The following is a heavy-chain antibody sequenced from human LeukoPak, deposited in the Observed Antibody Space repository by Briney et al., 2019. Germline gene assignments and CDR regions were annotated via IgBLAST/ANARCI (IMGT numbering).Heavy chain of an antibody. CDR1: GGSVSGYY. V-gene: IGHV4-34*01. CDR2: ISHRGRT. J-gene: IGHJ4*02. Sequence: SETLSLTCAVYGGSVSGYYWSWIRHPPEKGLEWIGEISHRGRTHYTPSLQSRVTMSVDTSKNQFALNLNSVTAADTAVYYCARVPLRFLEPFDYWGQGILVTVSS. D-gene: IGHD3-3*01. CDR3: ARVPLRFLEPFDY.